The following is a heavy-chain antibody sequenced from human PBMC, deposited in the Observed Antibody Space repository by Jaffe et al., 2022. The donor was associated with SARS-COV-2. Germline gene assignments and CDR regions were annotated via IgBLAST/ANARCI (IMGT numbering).Heavy chain of an antibody. Sequence: QVQLQESGPGLVKPSETLSLTCTVSGGSISSYYWSWIRQPPGKGLEWIGYIYYSGSTNYNPSLKSRVTISVDTSKNQFSLKLSSVTAADTAVYYCARESYGDYGGDYYYYGMDVWGQGTTVTVSS. D-gene: IGHD4-17*01. CDR1: GGSISSYY. J-gene: IGHJ6*02. CDR3: ARESYGDYGGDYYYYGMDV. CDR2: IYYSGST. V-gene: IGHV4-59*01.